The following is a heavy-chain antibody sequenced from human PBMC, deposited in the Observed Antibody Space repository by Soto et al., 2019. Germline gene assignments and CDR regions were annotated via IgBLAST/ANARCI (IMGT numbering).Heavy chain of an antibody. D-gene: IGHD4-17*01. CDR3: AKDLAVTIFWYFDL. Sequence: QVQLVESGGGVVQPGRSLRLSCAASGFTFSSYGMHWVRQAPGKGLEWVAVISYDGSNKYYADSVKGRFTISRDNSKNTLYLQMNSLRAEDTAVYYCAKDLAVTIFWYFDLWGRGTLVTVSS. J-gene: IGHJ2*01. CDR2: ISYDGSNK. V-gene: IGHV3-30*18. CDR1: GFTFSSYG.